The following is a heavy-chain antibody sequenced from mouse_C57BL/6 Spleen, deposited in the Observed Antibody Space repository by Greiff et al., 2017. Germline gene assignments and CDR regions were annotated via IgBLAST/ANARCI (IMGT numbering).Heavy chain of an antibody. CDR2: IYPGDGDT. Sequence: VQLQQSGAELVKPGASVKISCKASGYAFSSYWMNWVKQRPGKGLEWIGQIYPGDGDTNYNGKFKGKATLTADKSSSTAYMQLSSLTSEDSAVYFCAAAIPCDYDYYAMEGWGQGTSVTVAS. J-gene: IGHJ4*01. V-gene: IGHV1-80*01. CDR3: AAAIPCDYDYYAMEG. CDR1: GYAFSSYW. D-gene: IGHD2-4*01.